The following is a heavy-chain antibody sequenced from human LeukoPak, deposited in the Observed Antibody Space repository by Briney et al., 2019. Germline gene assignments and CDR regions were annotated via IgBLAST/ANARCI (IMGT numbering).Heavy chain of an antibody. D-gene: IGHD3-22*01. J-gene: IGHJ3*02. CDR2: IIPIFGTA. CDR1: GGTFSSYA. CDR3: ARVYYYDSSGSRHYAFDI. V-gene: IGHV1-69*06. Sequence: AASVKVSCKASGGTFSSYAISWVRQAPGQGLEWMGGIIPIFGTANYAQEFQGRVTITADKSTSTAYMELSSLRSEDTAVYYCARVYYYDSSGSRHYAFDIWGQGTMVTVSS.